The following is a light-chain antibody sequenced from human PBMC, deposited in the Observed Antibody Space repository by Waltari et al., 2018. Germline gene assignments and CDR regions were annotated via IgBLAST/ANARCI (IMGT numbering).Light chain of an antibody. CDR1: QSVSSY. J-gene: IGKJ4*01. CDR2: DTS. V-gene: IGKV3-11*01. Sequence: EIVLTQSPATLSLSPGERATLSCRASQSVSSYLAWYQQEPGQAPRLLMYDTSNRATGIPARFSGSGSGTDFTLTISSLEPEDVAVYYCQHRSNFGGGTKVEIK. CDR3: QHRSN.